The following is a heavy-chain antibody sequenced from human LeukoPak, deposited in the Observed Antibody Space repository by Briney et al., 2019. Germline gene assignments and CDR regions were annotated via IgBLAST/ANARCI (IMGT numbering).Heavy chain of an antibody. Sequence: PGGSLRLSCAASRFTFSSYDMHWARQAPGKGLEWVAVISYDGSNKYYADSVKGRFTISRDNSKNTLYLQMNSLRAEDTAVYYCAKDIASGWYDYWGQGTLVTVSS. CDR1: RFTFSSYD. J-gene: IGHJ4*02. D-gene: IGHD6-19*01. CDR2: ISYDGSNK. V-gene: IGHV3-30*18. CDR3: AKDIASGWYDY.